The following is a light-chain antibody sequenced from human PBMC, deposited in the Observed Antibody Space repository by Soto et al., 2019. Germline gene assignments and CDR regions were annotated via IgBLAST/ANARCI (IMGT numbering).Light chain of an antibody. CDR1: QSVFYSSNNKNY. CDR2: WAS. Sequence: DVVMTQSPDSLAVSLGERATINCKSSQSVFYSSNNKNYLAWYQQKPGQPPKLLISWASTRDSGVPDRFSGSGSGTDFTLTISSLQAEDVAVYYCQQYYGTPQTFGLGTKVEI. V-gene: IGKV4-1*01. CDR3: QQYYGTPQT. J-gene: IGKJ1*01.